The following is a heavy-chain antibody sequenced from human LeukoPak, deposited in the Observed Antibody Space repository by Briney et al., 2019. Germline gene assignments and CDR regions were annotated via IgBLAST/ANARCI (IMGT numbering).Heavy chain of an antibody. J-gene: IGHJ6*02. D-gene: IGHD1-26*01. V-gene: IGHV3-30*18. CDR2: ISYDGSNK. CDR3: AKGVGATCYYGMDV. CDR1: GFTFSSYG. Sequence: GGSLRLSCAASGFTFSSYGMHWVRQAPGKGLEWVAVISYDGSNKYYADSVKGRFTISRDNSKNTLYLQMNSLRAEDTAVYYCAKGVGATCYYGMDVWGQGTTVTVSS.